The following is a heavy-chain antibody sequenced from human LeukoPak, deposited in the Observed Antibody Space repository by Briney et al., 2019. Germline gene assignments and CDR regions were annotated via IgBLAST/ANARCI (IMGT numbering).Heavy chain of an antibody. CDR2: IGGGGGVT. CDR3: AKDSWPMKGIYVAFDI. J-gene: IGHJ3*02. CDR1: GFTFSNFA. Sequence: GGSLRLSCAASGFTFSNFAMNWVRQAPGKGLEWVSVIGGGGGVTYYTDSVKGRSTISGDNYKKTLSLQMNSLRAEATVVYYGAKDSWPMKGIYVAFDIWGRGTMVTVSS. D-gene: IGHD1-14*01. V-gene: IGHV3-23*01.